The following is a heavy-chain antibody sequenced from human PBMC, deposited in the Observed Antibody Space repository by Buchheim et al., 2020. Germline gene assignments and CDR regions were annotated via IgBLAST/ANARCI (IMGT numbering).Heavy chain of an antibody. V-gene: IGHV3-33*01. D-gene: IGHD1-26*01. CDR3: AGVASGSYGSQFDY. CDR2: IWYDGSNK. J-gene: IGHJ4*02. Sequence: QVQLVESGGGVVQPGRSLRLSCAASGFTFSSYGMHWVRQAPGKGLEWVAVIWYDGSNKYYADSVKGRFTISRDNSKNTLYLQMNSLRAEDTAVYYCAGVASGSYGSQFDYWGQGTL. CDR1: GFTFSSYG.